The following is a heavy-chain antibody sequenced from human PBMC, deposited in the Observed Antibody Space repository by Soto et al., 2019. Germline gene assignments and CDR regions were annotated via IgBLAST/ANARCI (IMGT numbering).Heavy chain of an antibody. CDR3: VKDGSSGWPYYYGMDV. V-gene: IGHV3-30*18. J-gene: IGHJ6*02. D-gene: IGHD6-19*01. CDR1: GFTFSSYG. Sequence: QVQLVASGGGVVQPGNSLRLSCAASGFTFSSYGMHWVRQAPGKGLEWVAVISYDGSNKYYPDSVKGRFTISRDNSKNTLYLQMSSLRAEDTAVYYCVKDGSSGWPYYYGMDVWGQGATVTVSS. CDR2: ISYDGSNK.